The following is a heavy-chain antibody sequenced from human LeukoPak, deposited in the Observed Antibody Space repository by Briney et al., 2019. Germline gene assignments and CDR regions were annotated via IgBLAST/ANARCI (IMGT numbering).Heavy chain of an antibody. CDR2: ISSSGTTT. CDR1: RFSFSVYE. Sequence: GGSLRLSCAASRFSFSVYEMHWVRQAPGKGLEWISDISSSGTTTYYADSVKGRFTISRDNAKNSLYLQMNSLRAEDTAVYYCARDPYSSGLKFDYWGQGTLVTVSS. D-gene: IGHD6-19*01. V-gene: IGHV3-48*03. CDR3: ARDPYSSGLKFDY. J-gene: IGHJ4*02.